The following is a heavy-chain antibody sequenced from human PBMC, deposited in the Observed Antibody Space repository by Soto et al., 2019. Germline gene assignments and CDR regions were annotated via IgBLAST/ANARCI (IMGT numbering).Heavy chain of an antibody. CDR3: ARDAALKWFDP. CDR1: GGSTSSGGYY. CDR2: VYYSGST. J-gene: IGHJ5*02. V-gene: IGHV4-31*03. Sequence: QVQLQESGPRLVKPSQTLSLTCTVSGGSTSSGGYYWSWIRQYPGKGLEWIGFVYYSGSTYYNPSLKSRVIISVDTSKKQFSLKLSSVTAADTAVYYCARDAALKWFDPWGQGTLFTVSS. D-gene: IGHD2-15*01.